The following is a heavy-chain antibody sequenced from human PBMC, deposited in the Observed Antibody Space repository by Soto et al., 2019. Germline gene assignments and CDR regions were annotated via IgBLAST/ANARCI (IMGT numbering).Heavy chain of an antibody. CDR1: AFSLSSYC. D-gene: IGHD1-1*01. V-gene: IGHV3-30*03. CDR3: ARESDDPRDNKYYCLDV. J-gene: IGHJ6*02. Sequence: QVQLVESGGGVVQPGSSLTLSCAASAFSLSSYCFHWVRQSPGKGLEWGAFISHDATSEHYIDSVKGRFTISRDNAKNKLYIQMNSLRGEDTAVYYCARESDDPRDNKYYCLDVWGQGTRVTVAS. CDR2: ISHDATSE.